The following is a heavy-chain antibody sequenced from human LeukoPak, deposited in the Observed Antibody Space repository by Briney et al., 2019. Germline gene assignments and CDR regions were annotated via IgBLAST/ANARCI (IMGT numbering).Heavy chain of an antibody. J-gene: IGHJ4*02. Sequence: SETLSLTCAVYGGSFSGYFWSWIRQPPGKGLEWIGEINHSGSTNYNPSLKSRVTISVDTSKNQFSLKLSSVTAADTAVYYCARGWSASLKDQWPPMPFDYGGQGTLVTVPS. V-gene: IGHV4-34*01. CDR2: INHSGST. D-gene: IGHD2-2*01. CDR1: GGSFSGYF. CDR3: ARGWSASLKDQWPPMPFDY.